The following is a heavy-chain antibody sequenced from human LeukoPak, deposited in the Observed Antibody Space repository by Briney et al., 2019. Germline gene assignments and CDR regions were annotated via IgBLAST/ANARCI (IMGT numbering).Heavy chain of an antibody. CDR1: GFTFSSYN. V-gene: IGHV3-21*01. CDR3: VRDFQEGDRLWFQEPNWGKIGI. CDR2: ISASSSFI. D-gene: IGHD7-27*01. J-gene: IGHJ3*02. Sequence: PGGSLRLSCAATGFTFSSYNMNWVRQAPGKGLEWVTCISASSSFIYYADSVKGRITISRDNAKNSLYLRLNSLRAEDTAVYYCVRDFQEGDRLWFQEPNWGKIGIWGQGTMVTVSS.